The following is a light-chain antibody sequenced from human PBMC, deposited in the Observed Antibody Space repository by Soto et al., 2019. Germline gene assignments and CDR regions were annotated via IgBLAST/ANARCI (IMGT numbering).Light chain of an antibody. Sequence: DIVLTQSPGTLSLSPGERATLSCRASPSVSGSYLAWYQQKPGRAPRLLIYGGSNRAPGIPARFSGSGSGPDFTLTISSLEPEDFAVYYCQQYDGSPLFGPGNKVDVK. V-gene: IGKV3-20*01. J-gene: IGKJ3*01. CDR1: PSVSGSY. CDR3: QQYDGSPL. CDR2: GGS.